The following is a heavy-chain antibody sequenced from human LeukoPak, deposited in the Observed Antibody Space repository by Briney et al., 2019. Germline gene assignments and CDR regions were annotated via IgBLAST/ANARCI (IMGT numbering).Heavy chain of an antibody. Sequence: ASVKVSCKASGYTFTDYYMHWVRQAPGQGLEWMGWISPNSGDTDYAERFQGRATVTRDTSITTVYMELTRLRSDETAVYYCARVPTHWNAAADYFDYWGQGTLVTVSS. CDR3: ARVPTHWNAAADYFDY. D-gene: IGHD1-1*01. CDR2: ISPNSGDT. CDR1: GYTFTDYY. V-gene: IGHV1-2*02. J-gene: IGHJ4*02.